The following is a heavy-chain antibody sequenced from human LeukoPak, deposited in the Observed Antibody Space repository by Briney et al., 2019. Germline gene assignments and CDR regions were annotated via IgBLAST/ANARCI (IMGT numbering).Heavy chain of an antibody. Sequence: SETLSLTCTVSGDSVSTYYWSWIRQPAGKGLEWIGRIYSSVSTNYNPSLKSRVTMSVDTSKNQFSLKLSSVTAAATAVYYCAKWGASGTYHFDYWGQGTLVTVSS. V-gene: IGHV4-4*07. CDR2: IYSSVST. J-gene: IGHJ4*02. CDR1: GDSVSTYY. CDR3: AKWGASGTYHFDY. D-gene: IGHD3-10*01.